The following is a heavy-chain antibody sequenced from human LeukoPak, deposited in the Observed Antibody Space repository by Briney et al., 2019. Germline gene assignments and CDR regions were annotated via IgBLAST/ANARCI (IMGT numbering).Heavy chain of an antibody. CDR2: INPNSGGT. CDR3: AREEWELTEVWFDP. D-gene: IGHD1-26*01. CDR1: GYTFTGYY. V-gene: IGHV1-2*02. Sequence: GASVKVSCKASGYTFTGYYMHWVRQAPGQGLEWMGWINPNSGGTNYAQKFQGRVTMTRDTSISTAYMELSRLRSDDTAVYYCAREEWELTEVWFDPWGQGTLVTVSS. J-gene: IGHJ5*02.